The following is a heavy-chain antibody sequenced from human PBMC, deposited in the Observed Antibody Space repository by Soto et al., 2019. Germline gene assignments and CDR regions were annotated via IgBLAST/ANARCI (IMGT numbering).Heavy chain of an antibody. CDR1: GFTFSSHG. CDR2: IYYDGGNK. D-gene: IGHD1-20*01. Sequence: QVQLVESGGGVVQPGTSPRLSCAASGFTFSSHGMHWVRQAPGKGLEWVTVIYYDGGNKYYADSVKGRFTISRDNSKNTLYLQMNSLRVEDTAVYYCARNNDWYFDLWGRGTLVTVSS. CDR3: ARNNDWYFDL. J-gene: IGHJ2*01. V-gene: IGHV3-33*01.